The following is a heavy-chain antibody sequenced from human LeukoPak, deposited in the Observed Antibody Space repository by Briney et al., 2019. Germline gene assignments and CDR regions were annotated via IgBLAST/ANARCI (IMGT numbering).Heavy chain of an antibody. V-gene: IGHV4-59*01. D-gene: IGHD3-3*01. J-gene: IGHJ4*02. Sequence: SETLSLTCTVSGGSISSYYWSWIRQPPGKGLERIGYIYYSGSTNYNPSLKSRVTISVDTSKNQFSLKLSSVTAADTAVYYCARAREWLLSPYYFDYWGQGTLVTVSS. CDR2: IYYSGST. CDR1: GGSISSYY. CDR3: ARAREWLLSPYYFDY.